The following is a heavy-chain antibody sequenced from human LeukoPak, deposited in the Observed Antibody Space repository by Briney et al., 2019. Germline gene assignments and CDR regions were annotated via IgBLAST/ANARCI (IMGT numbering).Heavy chain of an antibody. Sequence: SVKVSCKASGYIFTSFGISWVRLAPGQGLEWMGGIIPIFGTANYAQKFQGRVTITADESTSTAYMELSSLRSEDTAVFYCAREGPPGDTNPYFDYWGQGTLVTVSS. V-gene: IGHV1-69*13. CDR3: AREGPPGDTNPYFDY. J-gene: IGHJ4*02. CDR2: IIPIFGTA. D-gene: IGHD3-10*01. CDR1: GYIFTSFG.